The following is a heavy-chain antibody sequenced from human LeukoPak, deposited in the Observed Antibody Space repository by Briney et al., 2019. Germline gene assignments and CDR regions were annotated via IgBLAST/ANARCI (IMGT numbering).Heavy chain of an antibody. J-gene: IGHJ5*02. V-gene: IGHV4-61*05. D-gene: IGHD1-26*01. CDR2: IYYSGST. CDR1: SDSISSSSYL. Sequence: SETLSLTCSVSSDSISSSSYLWVWVRQPPGKGLEWIGYIYYSGSTNYNPSLKSRVTISVDTSKNQFSLKLSSVTAADTAVYYCASNLSGSYYNWFDPWGQGTLVTVSS. CDR3: ASNLSGSYYNWFDP.